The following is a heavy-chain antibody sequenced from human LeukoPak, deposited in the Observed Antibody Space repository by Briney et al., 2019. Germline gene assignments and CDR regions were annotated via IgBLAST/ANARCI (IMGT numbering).Heavy chain of an antibody. CDR3: ARGTISIAVAGNWFDP. V-gene: IGHV1-46*01. J-gene: IGHJ5*02. CDR2: INPSGGST. CDR1: GYTFTSYY. Sequence: APVKVSCKASGYTFTSYYMHWVRQAPGQGLEWMGIINPSGGSTSYAQKFQGRVTMTRDTSTSTVYMELSSLRSEDTAVYYCARGTISIAVAGNWFDPWGQGTLVTVSS. D-gene: IGHD6-19*01.